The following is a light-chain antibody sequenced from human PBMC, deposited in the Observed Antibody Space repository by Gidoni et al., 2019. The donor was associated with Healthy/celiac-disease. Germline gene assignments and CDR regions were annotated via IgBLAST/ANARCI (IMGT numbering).Light chain of an antibody. CDR1: QSISSW. CDR3: QQYNSYSTWT. CDR2: KAS. V-gene: IGKV1-5*03. Sequence: DIQMTQSPSTLSASVGDRVTITCRASQSISSWLAWYQQKPGKAHQLLIYKASSLESGVPSRFSGSGSGTEFTLTISSLQPDDFATYYCQQYNSYSTWTFGQGTKVEIK. J-gene: IGKJ1*01.